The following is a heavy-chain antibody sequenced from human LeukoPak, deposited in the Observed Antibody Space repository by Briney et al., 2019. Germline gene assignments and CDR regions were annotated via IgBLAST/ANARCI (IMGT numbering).Heavy chain of an antibody. CDR1: GFTFSSYA. CDR2: LSGSGGST. J-gene: IGHJ4*02. D-gene: IGHD6-19*01. CDR3: AKAPYSSGLDY. Sequence: GGSLRLSCAVSGFTFSSYAMSWVRQAPGKGLEWVSALSGSGGSTYYADSVKGRFTISRDNSKNTLYLQMNSLRAEDTAVYYCAKAPYSSGLDYWGQGTLVTVSS. V-gene: IGHV3-23*01.